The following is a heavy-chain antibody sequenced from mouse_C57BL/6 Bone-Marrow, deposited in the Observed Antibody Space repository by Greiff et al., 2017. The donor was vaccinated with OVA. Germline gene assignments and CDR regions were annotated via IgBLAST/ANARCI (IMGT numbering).Heavy chain of an antibody. CDR3: ARHGDYPYWYFDV. V-gene: IGHV2-6-1*01. CDR1: GFSLTSYG. J-gene: IGHJ1*03. Sequence: VQLQESGPGLVAPSQSLSITCTVSGFSLTSYGVNWVRQPPGKGLEWLVVIWSDGSTTYNSALKSRLSISKDNSKSQVFLKMNSLQTDDTAMYYCARHGDYPYWYFDVWGTGTTVTVSS. D-gene: IGHD2-4*01. CDR2: IWSDGST.